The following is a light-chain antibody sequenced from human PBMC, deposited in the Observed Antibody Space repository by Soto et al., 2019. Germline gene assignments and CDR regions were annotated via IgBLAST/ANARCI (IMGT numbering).Light chain of an antibody. V-gene: IGKV1-39*01. CDR2: AAS. J-gene: IGKJ4*01. CDR1: QSISFY. Sequence: DIQMTQSPSSLSASVGDRVTITCRASQSISFYLNWYQQKTGKAPKLLIYAASNLQSAVPSRFSGSGSGTDFTLTINSLQPEDFATYYCQQSYSVPPLTFGGGTKVEIK. CDR3: QQSYSVPPLT.